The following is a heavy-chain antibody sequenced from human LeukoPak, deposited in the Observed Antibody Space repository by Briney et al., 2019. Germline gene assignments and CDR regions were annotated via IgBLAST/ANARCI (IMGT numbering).Heavy chain of an antibody. V-gene: IGHV3-49*03. CDR3: TRDRGAYNLYDY. Sequence: GGSLRLSCTASGFTFGDYAMSWTRQAPGKGLEWVGFIRSKAYGETADYAASVKGRFTISRDDSKAIAYLQMNSLKTEDTAVYHCTRDRGAYNLYDYWGQGTLVTVSS. D-gene: IGHD1-1*01. J-gene: IGHJ4*02. CDR2: IRSKAYGETA. CDR1: GFTFGDYA.